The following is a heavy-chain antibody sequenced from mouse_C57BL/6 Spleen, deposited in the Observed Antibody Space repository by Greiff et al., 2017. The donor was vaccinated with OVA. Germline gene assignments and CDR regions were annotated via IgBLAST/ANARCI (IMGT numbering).Heavy chain of an antibody. CDR3: ARGGYSNYRFAY. V-gene: IGHV1-61*01. Sequence: VQLQQPGAELVRPGSSVKLSCKASGYTFTSYWMDWVKQRPGQGLEWIGNIYPSDSETHYNQKFKDKATLTVDKSSSTAYMQLSSLTSEDSAVYYCARGGYSNYRFAYWGQGTLVTVSA. CDR2: IYPSDSET. D-gene: IGHD2-5*01. CDR1: GYTFTSYW. J-gene: IGHJ3*01.